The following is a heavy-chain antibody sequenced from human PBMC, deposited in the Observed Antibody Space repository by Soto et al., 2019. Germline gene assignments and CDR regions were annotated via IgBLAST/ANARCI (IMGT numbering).Heavy chain of an antibody. J-gene: IGHJ6*02. Sequence: ASVKVSCKASGYSFTSYAIHWMRQAPGQRLEWMGWINADNGNTKYAQKFQGRVTMTTDTSTSTAYMELRSLRSDDTAVYYCARGYRNYYDSSGYHLDYYYYGMDVWGQGTTVTVSS. CDR1: GYSFTSYA. CDR3: ARGYRNYYDSSGYHLDYYYYGMDV. D-gene: IGHD3-22*01. V-gene: IGHV1-3*01. CDR2: INADNGNT.